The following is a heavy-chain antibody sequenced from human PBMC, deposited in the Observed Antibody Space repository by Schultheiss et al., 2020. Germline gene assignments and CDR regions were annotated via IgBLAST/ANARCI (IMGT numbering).Heavy chain of an antibody. Sequence: ASVKVSCKASGSTFTGYYMHWVRQAPGQGLEWMGWINPNSGGTNYAQKLQGRVTMTTDTSTSTAYMELRSLRSEDTAVYYCARRVVATIWRGNWFDPWGQGTLVTVSS. CDR1: GSTFTGYY. CDR2: INPNSGGT. D-gene: IGHD5-12*01. J-gene: IGHJ5*02. CDR3: ARRVVATIWRGNWFDP. V-gene: IGHV1-2*02.